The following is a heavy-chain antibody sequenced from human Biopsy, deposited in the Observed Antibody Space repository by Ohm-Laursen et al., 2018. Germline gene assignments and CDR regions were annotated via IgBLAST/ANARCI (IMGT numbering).Heavy chain of an antibody. D-gene: IGHD3-22*01. CDR3: GRREVVITHDAFDT. Sequence: SETLSLTCTVSGGSISSYYWTWIRHPPGKGLEWIGDVYYSGSTNRNPSLKSRVTILVDTSKNQFSLKLNSVTAADTAVYYCGRREVVITHDAFDTWGQGTMVTVSS. CDR1: GGSISSYY. CDR2: VYYSGST. V-gene: IGHV4-59*08. J-gene: IGHJ3*02.